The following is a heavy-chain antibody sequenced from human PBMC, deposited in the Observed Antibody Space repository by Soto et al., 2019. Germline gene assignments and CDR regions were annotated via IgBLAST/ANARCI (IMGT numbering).Heavy chain of an antibody. CDR3: TSYSASAVRY. CDR1: GFTFTNAW. D-gene: IGHD3-10*01. J-gene: IGHJ4*02. V-gene: IGHV3-15*07. CDR2: IKSKSDGGTT. Sequence: GGSLRLSCVASGFTFTNAWMNWVRQAPGKGLEWVGRIKSKSDGGTTDYAAPVKGRFNISRDDSQKMLFLQMNGLKTEDTGVYFCTSYSASAVRYWGQGTLVTVSS.